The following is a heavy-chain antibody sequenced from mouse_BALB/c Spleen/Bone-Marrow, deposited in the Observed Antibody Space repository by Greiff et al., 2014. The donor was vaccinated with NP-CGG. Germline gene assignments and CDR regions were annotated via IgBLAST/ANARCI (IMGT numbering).Heavy chain of an antibody. D-gene: IGHD3-1*01. J-gene: IGHJ2*01. Sequence: VQLQQSGTVLARPGAAVKXSCKASGYTFSNYWMHWIKQRPGQGLEWIGTIHPGNSXXXXXXXXXXXAXLTAVTSTSTAYMELSSLTNEDSAVYYCTTLARNNFXXWGQGTTLTVSS. CDR2: IHPGNSXX. V-gene: IGHV1-5*01. CDR1: GYTFSNYW. CDR3: TTLARNNFXX.